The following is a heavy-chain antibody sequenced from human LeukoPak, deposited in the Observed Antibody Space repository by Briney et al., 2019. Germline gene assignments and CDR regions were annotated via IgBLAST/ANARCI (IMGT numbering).Heavy chain of an antibody. V-gene: IGHV4-4*07. CDR1: GGSISSYY. D-gene: IGHD3-10*01. CDR2: IYTSGST. CDR3: ARVETYYYGSGSYMDYYYYMDV. J-gene: IGHJ6*03. Sequence: SETLSLTCTVSGGSISSYYWSWIRQPAGKGLEWIGRIYTSGSTNYNPSLKSRVTMSVDTSKNQFSLKLSSVTAADTAAYYCARVETYYYGSGSYMDYYYYMDVWGKGTTVTVSS.